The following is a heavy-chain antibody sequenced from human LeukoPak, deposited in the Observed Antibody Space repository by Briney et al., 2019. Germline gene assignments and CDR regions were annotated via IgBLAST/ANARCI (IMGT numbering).Heavy chain of an antibody. CDR1: GFTFSSYW. Sequence: GGSLRLSCAASGFTFSSYWMSWVRQAPGKGLEWVSVIYSGGSTYYADSVKGRFTISRDNSKNTLYLQMNSLRAEDTAVYFCATGERMVRGDGVDYWGQGTLVTVSS. V-gene: IGHV3-66*01. D-gene: IGHD3-10*01. J-gene: IGHJ4*02. CDR3: ATGERMVRGDGVDY. CDR2: IYSGGST.